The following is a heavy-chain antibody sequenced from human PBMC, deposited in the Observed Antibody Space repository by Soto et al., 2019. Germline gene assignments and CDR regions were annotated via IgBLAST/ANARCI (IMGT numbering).Heavy chain of an antibody. J-gene: IGHJ1*01. CDR1: GYTFTSYG. V-gene: IGHV1-3*01. Sequence: GASVKVSCKASGYTFTSYGIHWVRQAPGQRLEWMGWINAGNGNTKYSQKVQDRITITRDRSADTAYMELSGLRSEDTAVYYCAREFPSLSSSWREYFQYWGQGTLVTVSS. CDR2: INAGNGNT. CDR3: AREFPSLSSSWREYFQY. D-gene: IGHD6-13*01.